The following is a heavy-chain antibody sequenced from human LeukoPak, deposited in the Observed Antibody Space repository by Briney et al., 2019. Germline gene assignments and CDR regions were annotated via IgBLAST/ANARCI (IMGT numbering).Heavy chain of an antibody. Sequence: SETLSLTCTVSGGSSTSYYWSWIRQPPGKGLEWIGYIYYSGSGSTSYNPSLKSRVTISVDTSKNQFSLKLSSVTAADTAVYYCARALGRYDAFDIWGQGTMVTVSS. CDR3: ARALGRYDAFDI. CDR2: IYYSGSGST. D-gene: IGHD7-27*01. J-gene: IGHJ3*02. V-gene: IGHV4-59*01. CDR1: GGSSTSYY.